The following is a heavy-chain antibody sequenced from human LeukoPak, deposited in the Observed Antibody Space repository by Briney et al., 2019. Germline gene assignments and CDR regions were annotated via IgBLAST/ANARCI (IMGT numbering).Heavy chain of an antibody. J-gene: IGHJ4*02. CDR3: AKVRYYYDSSGYPNYFDY. D-gene: IGHD3-22*01. CDR2: ISSSSSYI. Sequence: GGSLRLSCAASGFTFSSYSMNWVRQAPGKGLEWVSSISSSSSYIYYADSVKGRFTISRDNSKNTLYLQMNSLRAEDTAVYYCAKVRYYYDSSGYPNYFDYWGQGTLVTVSS. V-gene: IGHV3-21*04. CDR1: GFTFSSYS.